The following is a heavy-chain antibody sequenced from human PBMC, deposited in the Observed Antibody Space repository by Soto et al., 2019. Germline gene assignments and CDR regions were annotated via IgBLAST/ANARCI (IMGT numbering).Heavy chain of an antibody. V-gene: IGHV4-59*08. CDR1: GGSISSYY. CDR2: IYYSGST. D-gene: IGHD3-10*01. CDR3: ARLVYYGSGSSHRVYAFDI. Sequence: QVQLQESGPGLVKPSETLSLTCTVSGGSISSYYWSWIRQPPGKGLEWIGYIYYSGSTNYNPSLKSRVTISVDTSKNQFSLKLSSVTAADTAVYYCARLVYYGSGSSHRVYAFDIWGQGTMVTVSS. J-gene: IGHJ3*02.